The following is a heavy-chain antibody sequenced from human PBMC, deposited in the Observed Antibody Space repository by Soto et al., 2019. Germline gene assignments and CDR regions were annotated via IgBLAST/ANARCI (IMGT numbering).Heavy chain of an antibody. V-gene: IGHV4-30-2*01. CDR1: GGSISSGGYS. CDR2: IYHSGST. J-gene: IGHJ5*02. Sequence: PSETLSLTCAVSGGSISSGGYSWSWIRQPPGKGLEWIGYIYHSGSTYYNPSLKSRVTISVDRSKNQFSLKLSSVTAADTAVYYCARVHYDYVWGSYSFNWFDPWGQGTLVTVSS. D-gene: IGHD3-16*02. CDR3: ARVHYDYVWGSYSFNWFDP.